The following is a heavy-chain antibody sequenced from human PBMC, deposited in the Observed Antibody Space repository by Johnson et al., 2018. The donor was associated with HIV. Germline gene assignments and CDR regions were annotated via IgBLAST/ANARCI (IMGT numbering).Heavy chain of an antibody. CDR3: ATYSSSWYKGGYAFDI. CDR1: GFTFSSYG. J-gene: IGHJ3*02. Sequence: VQLVESGGGVVQPGRSLRLSCAASGFTFSSYGMHWVRQAPGKGLEWVSSISGGSTYYADSRQGRFTISRDNSKNTLHLQMNSLRAEDTAVYYCATYSSSWYKGGYAFDIWGQGTVVTVS. V-gene: IGHV3-38-3*01. CDR2: ISGGST. D-gene: IGHD6-13*01.